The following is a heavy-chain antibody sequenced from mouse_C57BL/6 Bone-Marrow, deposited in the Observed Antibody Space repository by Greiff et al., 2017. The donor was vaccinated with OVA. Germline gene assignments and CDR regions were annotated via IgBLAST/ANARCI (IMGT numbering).Heavy chain of an antibody. CDR2: ISSGGDYI. CDR3: TRDYDGYPDYYAMDY. V-gene: IGHV5-9-1*02. Sequence: EVKLVESGEGLVKPGGSLKLSCAASGFTFSSYAMSWVRQTPEKRLEWVAYISSGGDYIYYADTVKGRFTISRDNARTTLYLQMSSLKSEDTAMYYCTRDYDGYPDYYAMDYWGQGTSVTVSS. D-gene: IGHD2-3*01. CDR1: GFTFSSYA. J-gene: IGHJ4*01.